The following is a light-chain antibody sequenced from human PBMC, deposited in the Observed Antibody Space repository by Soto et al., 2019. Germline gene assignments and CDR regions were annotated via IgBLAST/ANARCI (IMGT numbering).Light chain of an antibody. V-gene: IGKV1-5*03. Sequence: QMSQAPSTLSGSEGDRVTITCLSSQTISSWLSWYQQKPGKAPKLLIYKASTLKSGVPSRFSGSGSGTEFSLTISSLQPDDFATYYCQQYNSYSRTFGQGTKVDIK. CDR1: QTISSW. CDR3: QQYNSYSRT. CDR2: KAS. J-gene: IGKJ1*01.